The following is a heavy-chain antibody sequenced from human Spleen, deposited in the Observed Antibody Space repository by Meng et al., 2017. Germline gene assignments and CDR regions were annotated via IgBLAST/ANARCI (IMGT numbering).Heavy chain of an antibody. V-gene: IGHV4-61*02. CDR2: IYTSGST. D-gene: IGHD5-12*01. CDR1: GGSISSGSYY. CDR3: ARDAYSGYAMAH. J-gene: IGHJ1*01. Sequence: SETLSLTCTVSGGSISSGSYYWSWIRQPAGKGLEWIGRIYTSGSTNYNPSLKSRVTMSVDTSKNQFSLKLSSVTAADTAVYYCARDAYSGYAMAHWGQGKLVTGSS.